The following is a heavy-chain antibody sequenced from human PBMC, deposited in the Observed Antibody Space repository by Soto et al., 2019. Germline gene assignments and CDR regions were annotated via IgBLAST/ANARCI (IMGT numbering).Heavy chain of an antibody. CDR1: GYTFTSFD. J-gene: IGHJ6*02. V-gene: IGHV1-8*01. D-gene: IGHD5-18*01. CDR3: ARAIAFRDSYNRIHNGLDV. CDR2: MNPISGNT. Sequence: QVQLVQSGAEVKKPGASVKVSCKASGYTFTSFDIHWVRQATGQGLEWMGWMNPISGNTESAQKFQGRLTMSRDIPLRTAYMELSSLRSDDTAVYYCARAIAFRDSYNRIHNGLDVCGQGTTVTVSS.